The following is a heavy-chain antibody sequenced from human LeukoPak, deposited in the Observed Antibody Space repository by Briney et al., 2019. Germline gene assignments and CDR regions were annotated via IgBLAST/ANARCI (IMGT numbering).Heavy chain of an antibody. D-gene: IGHD2-15*01. CDR2: IKQDGSEK. J-gene: IGHJ5*01. CDR1: GFTFSSYW. CDR3: ARDRHVVVSWFDY. V-gene: IGHV3-7*01. Sequence: PGGSLRLSCAASGFTFSSYWMSWVRQAPGKGLEWVANIKQDGSEKYYVDSVKGRFTISRDNAKNSLYLQMNSLRAEDTAVYYCARDRHVVVSWFDYWGQGTLVTVSS.